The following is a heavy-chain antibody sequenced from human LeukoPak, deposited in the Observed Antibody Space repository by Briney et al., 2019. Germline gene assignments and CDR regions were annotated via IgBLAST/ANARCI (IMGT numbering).Heavy chain of an antibody. CDR3: AKAHHSGWSYNWFDP. V-gene: IGHV3-9*01. D-gene: IGHD6-19*01. J-gene: IGHJ5*02. CDR1: GVTFDDYA. Sequence: PGRSLRLSCAASGVTFDDYAMHWVRQAPGKGLERVSGISWNSGSIGYADSVKGRFTISRDNAKNSLYLQMNSLRAEDTALYYRAKAHHSGWSYNWFDPWGQGTLVTVSS. CDR2: ISWNSGSI.